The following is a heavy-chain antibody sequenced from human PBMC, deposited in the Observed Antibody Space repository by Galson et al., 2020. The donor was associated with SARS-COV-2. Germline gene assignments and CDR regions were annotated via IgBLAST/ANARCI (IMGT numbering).Heavy chain of an antibody. J-gene: IGHJ4*02. CDR2: LDSEDGET. CDR1: GYTLTELS. CDR3: ATVFAYSGDDPPDY. D-gene: IGHD5-12*01. V-gene: IGHV1-24*01. Sequence: ASVPVSRLVSGYTLTELSLHGVRQAPGKGGPWMGGLDSEDGETIDAQKFQGRVTMTEHTSTDTAYMELSSLRSEDTAVYYCATVFAYSGDDPPDYWGQGTLVTVSS.